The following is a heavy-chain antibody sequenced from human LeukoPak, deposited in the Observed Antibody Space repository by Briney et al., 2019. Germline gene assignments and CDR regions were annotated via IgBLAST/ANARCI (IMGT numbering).Heavy chain of an antibody. CDR2: IIPIFGTA. D-gene: IGHD2-15*01. V-gene: IGHV1-69*05. J-gene: IGHJ5*02. Sequence: SVKVSCKASGGTFSSYAISWVRQAPGQGLEWMGRIIPIFGTANYAQKFQGRVTITTDESTSTAYMELSSLRSEDTAVYYCARLRIYCSGGSCYNNWFDPWGQGTLVTVSS. CDR1: GGTFSSYA. CDR3: ARLRIYCSGGSCYNNWFDP.